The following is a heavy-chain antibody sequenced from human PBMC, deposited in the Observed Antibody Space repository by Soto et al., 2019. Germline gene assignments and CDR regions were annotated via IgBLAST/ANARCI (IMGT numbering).Heavy chain of an antibody. CDR3: ARSGYSYGPNID. D-gene: IGHD5-18*01. Sequence: QVQLVQSGAEVQKPGSSVKVSCRAASGSFSASGFSWVRQAPGQGLEWVGGFIPIFGTANYAPKFQDRVTMTADESTSTVYMGLSSLKSEDTAMYYCARSGYSYGPNIDWGQGTLVTVSS. J-gene: IGHJ4*02. CDR2: FIPIFGTA. V-gene: IGHV1-69*01. CDR1: SGSFSASG.